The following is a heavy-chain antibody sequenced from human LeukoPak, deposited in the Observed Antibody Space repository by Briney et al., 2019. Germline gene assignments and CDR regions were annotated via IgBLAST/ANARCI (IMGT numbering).Heavy chain of an antibody. Sequence: GASVKVSCKASGYTFTSYDINWVRQATGQGLEWMGWMNPNSGNTGYAQKFQGRVTITADESTSTAYMELSSLRSEDTAVYYCARGRILNGFDYWGQGTLVTVSS. J-gene: IGHJ4*02. CDR2: MNPNSGNT. CDR1: GYTFTSYD. V-gene: IGHV1-8*01. D-gene: IGHD2-15*01. CDR3: ARGRILNGFDY.